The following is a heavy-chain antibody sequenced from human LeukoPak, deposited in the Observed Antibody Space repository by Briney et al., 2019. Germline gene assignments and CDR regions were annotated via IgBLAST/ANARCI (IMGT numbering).Heavy chain of an antibody. Sequence: GGSLRLSCAASGFTFSSYWMSWVRQAPGKGLEWVALISYDGSDKYYADSVKGRFTISRDDSKNTLYLQMSSLRRDDTAMYYWARVLPGTPLVDYGGKGPRVTVSS. CDR3: ARVLPGTPLVDY. D-gene: IGHD1-1*01. V-gene: IGHV3-30*03. J-gene: IGHJ4*02. CDR1: GFTFSSYW. CDR2: ISYDGSDK.